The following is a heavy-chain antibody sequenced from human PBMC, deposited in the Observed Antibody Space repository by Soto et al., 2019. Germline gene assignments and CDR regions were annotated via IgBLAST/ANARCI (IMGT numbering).Heavy chain of an antibody. J-gene: IGHJ4*02. CDR2: INWNGGST. D-gene: IGHD6-13*01. CDR1: GFSLDDYG. CDR3: ARRRIAAAPYYFDY. V-gene: IGHV3-20*04. Sequence: GXSLRLSCAASGFSLDDYGISWVHQAPGKGLEWVSGINWNGGSTGYADSVKGRFTISRDNAKNSLYLQMNSLRAEDTALYYCARRRIAAAPYYFDYWGQGTLVTVSS.